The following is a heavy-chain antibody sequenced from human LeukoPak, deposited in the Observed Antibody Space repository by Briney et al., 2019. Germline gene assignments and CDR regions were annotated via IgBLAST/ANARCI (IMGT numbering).Heavy chain of an antibody. J-gene: IGHJ4*02. D-gene: IGHD4/OR15-4a*01. V-gene: IGHV4-59*13. CDR1: GVSISTDY. CDR3: ARDAGATAY. CDR2: IHYSGST. Sequence: SETLSLTCTVSGVSISTDYWTWVRQSPAKGLEWIGYIHYSGSTSYNPSLKSRVTISVDTSKNQFSLKLTSVASADTAVYYCARDAGATAYWGQGALVTVSS.